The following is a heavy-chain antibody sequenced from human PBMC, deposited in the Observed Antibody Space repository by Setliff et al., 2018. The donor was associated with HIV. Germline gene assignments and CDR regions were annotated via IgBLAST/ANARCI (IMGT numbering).Heavy chain of an antibody. Sequence: SETLSLTCTVSGASITTDTYYWAWIRQPPGKGLEWIGSIYHRGSTHHNPSLKSRVTFSVDTSKNQFSPKLSSVTAADTAVYYCARSFGNGNSQLGNWGQGTLVTVSS. CDR2: IYHRGST. D-gene: IGHD2-8*01. CDR1: GASITTDTYY. CDR3: ARSFGNGNSQLGN. V-gene: IGHV4-39*01. J-gene: IGHJ4*02.